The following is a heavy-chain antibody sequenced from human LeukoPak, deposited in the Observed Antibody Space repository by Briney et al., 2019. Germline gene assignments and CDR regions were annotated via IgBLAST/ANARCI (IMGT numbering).Heavy chain of an antibody. V-gene: IGHV3-23*01. J-gene: IGHJ3*02. CDR3: AKDDYDSSGYYWNAFDI. CDR2: ISGGGGST. CDR1: GFTFSSYA. D-gene: IGHD3-22*01. Sequence: PGGSLRLSCAASGFTFSSYAMSWVRQAPGKGLEWVSAISGGGGSTYYADSVKGRFTISRDNSKDTLYLQMNSLRAEDTAVYYCAKDDYDSSGYYWNAFDIWGQGTMVTVSS.